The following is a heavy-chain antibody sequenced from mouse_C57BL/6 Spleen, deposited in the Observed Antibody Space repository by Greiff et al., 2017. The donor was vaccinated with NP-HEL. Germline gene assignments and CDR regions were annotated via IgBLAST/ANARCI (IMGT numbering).Heavy chain of an antibody. CDR3: ARNVYYSNYYFDY. CDR1: GYTFTSYW. J-gene: IGHJ2*01. Sequence: QVQLQQPGAELVRPGSSVKLSCKASGYTFTSYWMHWVKQRPIQGLEWIGNIDPSDSETHYIQKFKDKATLTVDKSSSTAYRQLNSLTSEDTADYYCARNVYYSNYYFDYWGQGTTLTVSS. D-gene: IGHD2-5*01. V-gene: IGHV1-52*01. CDR2: IDPSDSET.